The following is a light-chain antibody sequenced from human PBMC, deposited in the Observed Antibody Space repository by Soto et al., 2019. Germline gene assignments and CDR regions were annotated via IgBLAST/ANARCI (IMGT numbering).Light chain of an antibody. CDR2: DAS. CDR1: QSVSRY. V-gene: IGKV3-20*01. J-gene: IGKJ5*01. Sequence: IVLTQSPSTLALSPGERATLSCRASQSVSRYLAWYQQKPGQAPRLLIYDASNRATGIPARFSGSGSGTDFNLTISRLEPEDFAVYYCQQYGSSHSITCGQGTRLEIK. CDR3: QQYGSSHSIT.